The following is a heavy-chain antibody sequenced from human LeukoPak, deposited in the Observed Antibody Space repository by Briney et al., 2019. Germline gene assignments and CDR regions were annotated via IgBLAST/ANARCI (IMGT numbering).Heavy chain of an antibody. CDR3: AKDSYGDYGNGAFDI. CDR1: GFTFDDYA. CDR2: ISWNSGSI. D-gene: IGHD4-17*01. V-gene: IGHV3-9*01. J-gene: IGHJ3*02. Sequence: PGGSLRLSCAASGFTFDDYAMHWVRQAPGKGLEWVSGISWNSGSIGYADSVKGRFTISRDNAKNSLYLQMNSLRAEDTALYYCAKDSYGDYGNGAFDIWGQGTMVTVSS.